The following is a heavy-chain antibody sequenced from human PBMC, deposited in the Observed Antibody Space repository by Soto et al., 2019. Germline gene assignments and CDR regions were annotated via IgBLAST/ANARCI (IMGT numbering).Heavy chain of an antibody. J-gene: IGHJ6*02. Sequence: SQTLSLTCAISGDTVSTNTAAWNWIRQSPSRGLEWLGRIYYKSRWYNDYSESLKSRIAIIPDTSRNQFSLQLNSVIPGDTAVYYCARDWGYDPDPTYYYGMDVWGQGTKVTVSS. V-gene: IGHV6-1*01. D-gene: IGHD5-12*01. CDR3: ARDWGYDPDPTYYYGMDV. CDR2: IYYKSRWYN. CDR1: GDTVSTNTAA.